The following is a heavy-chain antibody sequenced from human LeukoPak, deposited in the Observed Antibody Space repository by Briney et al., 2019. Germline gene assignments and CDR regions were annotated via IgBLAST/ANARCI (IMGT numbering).Heavy chain of an antibody. CDR2: ITRSSYI. V-gene: IGHV3-21*01. CDR3: ARGEWSSSPFDY. CDR1: GFTFSSYS. J-gene: IGHJ4*02. D-gene: IGHD6-6*01. Sequence: SGGSLRLSCVASGFTFSSYSMNWVRQAPGKGLEWVSSITRSSYIYYADSVKGRFTISRDNAKNSLYLQMNSLRVEDTAVYYCARGEWSSSPFDYWGQGTLVTVSS.